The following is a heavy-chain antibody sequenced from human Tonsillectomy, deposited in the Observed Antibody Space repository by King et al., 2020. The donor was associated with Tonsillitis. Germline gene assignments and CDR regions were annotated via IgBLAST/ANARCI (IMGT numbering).Heavy chain of an antibody. CDR2: ISPNSGGT. CDR3: AREGGVAAASSEAWFDP. D-gene: IGHD6-13*01. Sequence: QLVQSGAEVKKPGASVKVSCKASGYTFTGYYMHWVRQAPGLGLEWMGWISPNSGGTNYAQKFQGRVTMTRDTSISTAYMELSRLRYDDTAVYYCAREGGVAAASSEAWFDPWGQGTLVTVSS. CDR1: GYTFTGYY. J-gene: IGHJ5*02. V-gene: IGHV1-2*02.